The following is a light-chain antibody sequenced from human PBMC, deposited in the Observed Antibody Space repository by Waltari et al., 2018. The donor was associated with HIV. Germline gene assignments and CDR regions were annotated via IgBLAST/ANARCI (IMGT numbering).Light chain of an antibody. V-gene: IGLV2-23*02. J-gene: IGLJ1*01. CDR1: SRDVGSSNL. CDR3: CSYAGSSTPFV. CDR2: EVS. Sequence: QSALTHPASVSGSPGQSTTISCTGTSRDVGSSNLVSWYQQYPGKVPKLMIYEVSKRPSGVSNRFSGSKSGNTASLTISGLQAEDEADYYCCSYAGSSTPFVFGTATKVTVL.